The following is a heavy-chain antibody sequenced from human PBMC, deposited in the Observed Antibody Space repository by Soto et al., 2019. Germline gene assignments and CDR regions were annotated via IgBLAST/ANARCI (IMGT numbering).Heavy chain of an antibody. CDR1: GYSFTSYW. CDR3: ASTDYDYVGGSYSGGWFDP. J-gene: IGHJ5*02. V-gene: IGHV5-51*01. Sequence: EVQLVQSGAEVKKPGESLKISCKGSGYSFTSYWIGWVRQMPGKGLEWMGIIYPGDSDTRYSPSFQGQVTISADKSISPAYLQWSSLKASDPAMYYCASTDYDYVGGSYSGGWFDPWGQGTLVTVSS. CDR2: IYPGDSDT. D-gene: IGHD3-16*01.